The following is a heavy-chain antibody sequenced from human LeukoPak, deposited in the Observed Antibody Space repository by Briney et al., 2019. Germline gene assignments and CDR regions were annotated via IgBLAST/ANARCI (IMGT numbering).Heavy chain of an antibody. CDR1: GGTFISHA. CDR2: IIAVFGTA. J-gene: IGHJ6*02. CDR3: ARDLGLLWFGESYGMDV. Sequence: GSSVKVSCKASGGTFISHAISWVRQAPGQGLEWMGGIIAVFGTANYAQRFQDRVTMTRDTSASTVYMELSSLRSEDTAVYYCARDLGLLWFGESYGMDVWGQGTTVTVSS. V-gene: IGHV1-69*05. D-gene: IGHD3-10*01.